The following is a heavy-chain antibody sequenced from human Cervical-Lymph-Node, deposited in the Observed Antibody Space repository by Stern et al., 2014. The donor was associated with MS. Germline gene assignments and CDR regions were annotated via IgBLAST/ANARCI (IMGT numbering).Heavy chain of an antibody. J-gene: IGHJ5*02. CDR3: TTDEVANFAH. CDR2: IKPKTAGETT. CDR1: GFLFSKAW. V-gene: IGHV3-15*01. Sequence: EVQLVESGGGLVEPGGSLRLSCAASGFLFSKAWMTWVRQAPGKGLEWVGRIKPKTAGETTNYSTPVQGRFTITRDDSKNIMFLHMSSLRTDDTAVYCCTTDEVANFAHWGPGILVTVSS.